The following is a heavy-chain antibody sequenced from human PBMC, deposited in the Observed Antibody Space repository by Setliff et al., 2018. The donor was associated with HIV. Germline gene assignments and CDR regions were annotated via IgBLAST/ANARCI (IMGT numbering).Heavy chain of an antibody. J-gene: IGHJ5*02. CDR1: GGSISSYY. CDR2: INTSGTT. CDR3: ARQTYYYDNSGHNWFDP. V-gene: IGHV4-4*09. Sequence: KASETLSLTCTVSGGSISSYYWSWIRQPPGKGLEWIGHINTSGTTNYNPSLKSRVTISVDTSKNQFSLKLSSVTAADTAVYFCARQTYYYDNSGHNWFDPWGQGTLVTVSS. D-gene: IGHD3-22*01.